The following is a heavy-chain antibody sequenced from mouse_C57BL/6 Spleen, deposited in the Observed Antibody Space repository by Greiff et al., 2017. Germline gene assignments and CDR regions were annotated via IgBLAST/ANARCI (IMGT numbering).Heavy chain of an antibody. CDR2: IDPSDSYT. Sequence: VQLQQSGAELVKPGASVKLSCKASGYTFTSYWMQWVKQRPGQGLEWIGEIDPSDSYTNYNQKFKGKATLTVNTSSSTAYMQLSSLTSEDSAVYYFASSPRSHFDYWGQGTTLTVSS. D-gene: IGHD1-1*01. J-gene: IGHJ2*01. V-gene: IGHV1-50*01. CDR3: ASSPRSHFDY. CDR1: GYTFTSYW.